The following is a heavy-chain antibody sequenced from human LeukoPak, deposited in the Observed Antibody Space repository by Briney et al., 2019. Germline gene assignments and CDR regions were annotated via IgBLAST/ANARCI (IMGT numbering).Heavy chain of an antibody. CDR2: INPNSGGT. D-gene: IGHD5-12*01. CDR3: AREIRADIVATDRYNWFDP. Sequence: ASVKVSCKASGYTFTGYYMHRVRQAPGQGLEWMGWINPNSGGTNYAQKFQGRVTMTRDTSISTAYMELNRLRSDDTAVYYCAREIRADIVATDRYNWFDPWGRGTLVTVSS. J-gene: IGHJ5*02. V-gene: IGHV1-2*02. CDR1: GYTFTGYY.